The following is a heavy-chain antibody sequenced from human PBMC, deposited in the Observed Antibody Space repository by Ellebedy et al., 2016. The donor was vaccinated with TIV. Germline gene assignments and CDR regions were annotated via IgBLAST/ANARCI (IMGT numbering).Heavy chain of an antibody. D-gene: IGHD6-19*01. CDR1: GFSFSSYA. J-gene: IGHJ3*01. CDR2: IHNRATYT. CDR3: ACQVAATDRAFDV. Sequence: GESLKISCVASGFSFSSYALSWVRQAPGKGLEWVSSIHNRATYTSYADSVKGRFTISRDDPKNSLYLQMNNLRADDTAVYYCACQVAATDRAFDVWGQGTVVTVSS. V-gene: IGHV3-21*01.